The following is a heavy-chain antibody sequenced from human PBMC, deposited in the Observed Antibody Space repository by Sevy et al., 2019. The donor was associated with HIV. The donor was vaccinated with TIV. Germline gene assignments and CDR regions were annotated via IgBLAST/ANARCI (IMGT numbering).Heavy chain of an antibody. CDR1: GFSFSYYG. J-gene: IGHJ6*02. D-gene: IGHD1-26*01. CDR2: ISHDGINE. V-gene: IGHV3-30*18. CDR3: ANAYSGSYSHSYLYALDV. Sequence: GSLRLSCIGSGFSFSYYGIHWVRQAPGKGLDWVALISHDGINEYYADSVRGRFTISRDNSKNTVYLEMNSLRNEDTAIYFCANAYSGSYSHSYLYALDVWGQGTTVTVSS.